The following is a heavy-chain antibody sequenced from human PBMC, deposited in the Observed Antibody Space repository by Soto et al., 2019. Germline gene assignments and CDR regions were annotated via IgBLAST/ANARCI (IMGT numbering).Heavy chain of an antibody. CDR3: ATSDFWTGAYTGLADY. CDR2: ISSSGDTI. V-gene: IGHV3-11*01. Sequence: QIQLVESGGGLVRPGGSLRLSCAASGFTFGDYYMNWIRQAPGKGLEWVSYISSSGDTIYYADSVKGRFTISRDNAKNSLFLQMNSLRADDTAVYYCATSDFWTGAYTGLADYWGQGTLVTVSS. CDR1: GFTFGDYY. D-gene: IGHD3-3*01. J-gene: IGHJ4*02.